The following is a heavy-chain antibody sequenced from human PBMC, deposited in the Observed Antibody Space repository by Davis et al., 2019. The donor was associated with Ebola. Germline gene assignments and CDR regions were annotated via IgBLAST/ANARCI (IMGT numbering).Heavy chain of an antibody. J-gene: IGHJ4*02. CDR2: MNPNSGNT. Sequence: ASVKVSCKASGYTFTSYDINWVRQATGQGLEWMGWMNPNSGNTGYAQKFQGRVTMTRNTSISTAYMELSSLRAEDTAIYFCARGRIVPSAIHFDNWGQGTLVTVS. D-gene: IGHD2-2*02. V-gene: IGHV1-8*01. CDR1: GYTFTSYD. CDR3: ARGRIVPSAIHFDN.